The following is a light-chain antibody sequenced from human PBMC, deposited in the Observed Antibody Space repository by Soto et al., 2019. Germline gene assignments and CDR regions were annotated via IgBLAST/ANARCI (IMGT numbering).Light chain of an antibody. J-gene: IGKJ1*01. CDR3: LHYHSYPRT. V-gene: IGKV1-8*01. CDR2: AS. CDR1: QDIRDY. Sequence: AIRMTQSPSSLSASTGDRVTITFRASQDIRDYLAVFQHKPGNVPKRLIYASTLQSGVPSRFSGSGSGTEFTLTITGLQPEDFATYYCLHYHSYPRTFGRGTKVDTK.